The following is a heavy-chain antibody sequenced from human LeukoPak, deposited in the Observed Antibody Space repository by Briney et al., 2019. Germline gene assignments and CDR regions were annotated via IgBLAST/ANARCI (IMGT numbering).Heavy chain of an antibody. CDR1: GFTFDDYA. D-gene: IGHD6-19*01. V-gene: IGHV3-23*01. CDR2: ISGSGGST. CDR3: AKVSSSGWYYKYYLDY. Sequence: GRSLRLSCAASGFTFDDYAMHWVRQAPGKGLEWVSAISGSGGSTYYADSVKGRFTISRDNSKNTLYLQMNSLRAEDTAVYYCAKVSSSGWYYKYYLDYWGQGTLVTVSS. J-gene: IGHJ4*02.